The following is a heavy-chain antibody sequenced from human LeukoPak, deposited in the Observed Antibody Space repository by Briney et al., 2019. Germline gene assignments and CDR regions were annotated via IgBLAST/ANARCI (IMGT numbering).Heavy chain of an antibody. J-gene: IGHJ4*02. CDR3: AKGDYYDFDS. Sequence: PGGSLRLSCAASGFTITTYAMSWVRQAPGKGLECVSTISGSGVGVYYADSVKGRFTISRDNSKNTLYLQMNSLRAEDTAVYYCAKGDYYDFDSWGQGTLVTVSS. V-gene: IGHV3-23*01. D-gene: IGHD3-10*01. CDR1: GFTITTYA. CDR2: ISGSGVGV.